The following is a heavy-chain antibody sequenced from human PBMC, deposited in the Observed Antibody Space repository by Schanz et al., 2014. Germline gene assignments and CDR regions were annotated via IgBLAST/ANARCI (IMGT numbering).Heavy chain of an antibody. J-gene: IGHJ5*02. CDR1: GLTFTSAW. V-gene: IGHV3-23*04. CDR3: ARGRVLES. Sequence: EVQLVESGGGLVKPGGSLRLSCATSGLTFTSAWMSWVRQAPGKGLEWVSAISGGGGTTYYADSVKGRFTISRDNAKNSLFLQMNSLRPEDTAVYYCARGRVLESWGQGTLVTVSS. CDR2: ISGGGGTT. D-gene: IGHD1-1*01.